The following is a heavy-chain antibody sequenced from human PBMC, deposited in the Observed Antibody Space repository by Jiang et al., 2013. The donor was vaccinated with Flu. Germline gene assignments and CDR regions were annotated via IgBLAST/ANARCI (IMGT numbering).Heavy chain of an antibody. V-gene: IGHV5-51*01. Sequence: KKPGESLKISCKGSGYSFTNYWIAWVRQMPEKGLEWMGIIYPGDSDTRYSPSFQGQVTISADKSITTAYLQWNSLKASDTAMYYCARPGKIQQWLEADYWGQGTLVTVSS. D-gene: IGHD5-18*01. CDR3: ARPGKIQQWLEADY. CDR1: GYSFTNYW. CDR2: IYPGDSDT. J-gene: IGHJ4*02.